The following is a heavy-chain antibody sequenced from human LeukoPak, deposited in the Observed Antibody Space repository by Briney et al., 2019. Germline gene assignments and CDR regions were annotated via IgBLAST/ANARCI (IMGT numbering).Heavy chain of an antibody. CDR3: ARDTGYSYGSSFDY. Sequence: GASVKVSCKASGYTFTSYGISGVRQAPGQGLEWMGWSSAYNGNKNNVQKLQGRVTMTTDTSTSTDYMELSRLRSDDTAVYCCARDTGYSYGSSFDYWGQGTLVTVSS. D-gene: IGHD5-18*01. CDR1: GYTFTSYG. J-gene: IGHJ4*02. V-gene: IGHV1-18*01. CDR2: SSAYNGNK.